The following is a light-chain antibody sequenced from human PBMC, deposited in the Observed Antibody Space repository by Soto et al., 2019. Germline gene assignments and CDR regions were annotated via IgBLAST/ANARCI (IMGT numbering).Light chain of an antibody. CDR2: EGT. CDR3: CSYAVSSTYV. Sequence: QSALTQPASVSGSPGQSITISCTGTSSDVGSYNLVSWHQQHPGKAPKLMIYEGTKRPSGVSNRFSGSKSGNTASLTISGLQAEDEADYYCCSYAVSSTYVFGTGTKLTVL. CDR1: SSDVGSYNL. J-gene: IGLJ1*01. V-gene: IGLV2-23*01.